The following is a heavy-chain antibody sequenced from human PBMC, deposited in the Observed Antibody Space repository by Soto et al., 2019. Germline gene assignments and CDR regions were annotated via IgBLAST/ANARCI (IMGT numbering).Heavy chain of an antibody. CDR3: ARDLFVAAAGTWSWFDP. CDR2: ISYDGSNK. J-gene: IGHJ5*02. D-gene: IGHD6-13*01. V-gene: IGHV3-30-3*01. CDR1: GFTFSSYA. Sequence: QVQLVESGGDVVQPGRSLRLSCAASGFTFSSYAMHWVRQAPGKGLEWVAVISYDGSNKYYADSVKGRFTISRDNSKNTLYLQMNSLRAEDTAVYYCARDLFVAAAGTWSWFDPWGQGTLVTVSS.